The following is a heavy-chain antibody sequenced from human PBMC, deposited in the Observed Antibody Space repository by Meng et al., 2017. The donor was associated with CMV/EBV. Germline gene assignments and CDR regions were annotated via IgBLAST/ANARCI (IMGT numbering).Heavy chain of an antibody. Sequence: PGTWKPSDHSVPTSSVSVCSIGTYDWSWLRQPAGNERVWIGRIYTSGSTNYNPSLKSRVTMSVETSKNQFSLKMSSVTAADTAVYYCARGSYYRYVIDYWGQGTLVTASS. V-gene: IGHV4-4*07. J-gene: IGHJ4*02. D-gene: IGHD2-21*01. CDR2: IYTSGST. CDR1: VCSIGTYD. CDR3: ARGSYYRYVIDY.